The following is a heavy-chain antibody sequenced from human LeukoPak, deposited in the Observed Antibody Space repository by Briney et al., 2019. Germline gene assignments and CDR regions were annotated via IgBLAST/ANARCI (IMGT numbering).Heavy chain of an antibody. D-gene: IGHD4-23*01. Sequence: KESGPTLVKPTQTLTLTCTFSGFSLSTSGVGVGWIRQPPGKALEWLALTYWNDDKRYSPSLKSRLTITKDTSKNQVVLTMTNMDPVDTATYYCAHRGYGGNSVDYWGQGTLVTVSS. CDR3: AHRGYGGNSVDY. V-gene: IGHV2-5*01. CDR1: GFSLSTSGVG. CDR2: TYWNDDK. J-gene: IGHJ4*02.